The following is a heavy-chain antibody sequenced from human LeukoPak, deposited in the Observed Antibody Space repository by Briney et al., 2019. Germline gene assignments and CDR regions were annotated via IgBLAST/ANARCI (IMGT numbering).Heavy chain of an antibody. J-gene: IGHJ4*02. CDR2: ISSNSGGI. CDR3: AKIQGSLEY. CDR1: GFIFDDYA. D-gene: IGHD3-10*01. V-gene: IGHV3-9*01. Sequence: GGSLRLSCAASGFIFDDYAMHWVRQAPGKGLEWVSGISSNSGGIGYADSVKGRFTISRDNSKNTLYLHMNSLRAEDTAVYYCAKIQGSLEYWGQGTLVSVSS.